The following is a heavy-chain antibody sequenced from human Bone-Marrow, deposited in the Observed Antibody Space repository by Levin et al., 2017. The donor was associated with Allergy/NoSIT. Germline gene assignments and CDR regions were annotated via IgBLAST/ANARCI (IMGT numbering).Heavy chain of an antibody. CDR1: GFTFSDYG. Sequence: GGSLRLSCAASGFTFSDYGMNWVRQAPGKGLEWVAVTSYDGTKKYYADSVKGRFIISRDNSKNTLYLQMNSLRAEDTAVYYCAKPVEMATTVDYFDYWGQGTLVTVSS. J-gene: IGHJ4*02. V-gene: IGHV3-30*18. CDR2: TSYDGTKK. CDR3: AKPVEMATTVDYFDY. D-gene: IGHD5-24*01.